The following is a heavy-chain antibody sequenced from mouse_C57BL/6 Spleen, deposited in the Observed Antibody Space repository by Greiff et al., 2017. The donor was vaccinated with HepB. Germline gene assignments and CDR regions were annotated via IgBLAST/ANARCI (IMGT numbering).Heavy chain of an antibody. Sequence: QVQLQQPGAELVRPGSSVKLSCKASGYTFTSYWMDWVKQRPGQGLEWIGNIYPSDSETHYNQKFKDKATLTVDKSSSTAYMQLSSLTSEDSAVYYCARHNWSRDYWGQGTTLTVSS. J-gene: IGHJ2*01. CDR2: IYPSDSET. CDR3: ARHNWSRDY. CDR1: GYTFTSYW. V-gene: IGHV1-61*01. D-gene: IGHD4-1*01.